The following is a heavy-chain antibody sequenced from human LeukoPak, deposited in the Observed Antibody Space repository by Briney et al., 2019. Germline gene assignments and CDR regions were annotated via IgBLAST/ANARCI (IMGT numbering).Heavy chain of an antibody. D-gene: IGHD3-3*01. CDR3: ARGYDKPDY. Sequence: PGRSLRLSCAASGFTFSSYGMHWVRQAPGKGPEWVAVIWYDGSNIYYADSVKGRFTISRDNSKNTLFLQMNSLRAEDTAVYYCARGYDKPDYWGQGTLVTVSS. V-gene: IGHV3-33*01. CDR2: IWYDGSNI. CDR1: GFTFSSYG. J-gene: IGHJ4*01.